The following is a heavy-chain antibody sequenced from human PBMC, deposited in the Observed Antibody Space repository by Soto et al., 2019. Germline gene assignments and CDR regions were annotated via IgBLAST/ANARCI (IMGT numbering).Heavy chain of an antibody. V-gene: IGHV4-34*01. CDR1: GGSFSGYY. Sequence: SETVSLTCAVYGGSFSGYYWSWIRQPPGKGLEWIGEINHSGSTNYNPSLKSRVTISVDTSKNQFSLKLSSVTAADTAVYYCARGVAARPFDYWGQGTLVTVSS. CDR2: INHSGST. D-gene: IGHD6-6*01. J-gene: IGHJ4*02. CDR3: ARGVAARPFDY.